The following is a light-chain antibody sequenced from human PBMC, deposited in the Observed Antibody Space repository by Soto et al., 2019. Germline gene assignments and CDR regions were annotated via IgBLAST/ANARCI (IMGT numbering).Light chain of an antibody. CDR3: GTWDSSLSVVL. J-gene: IGLJ2*01. CDR1: YSNIGSNF. Sequence: QSVLTQPPSVSAAAGQKVTTSCSGSYSNIGSNFVSWYQHFPGSAPRLLIYDNSQRPSGIPDRFSGSKSGSSATLGITGLQTGDEADYYCGTWDSSLSVVLFGGGTKLTVL. V-gene: IGLV1-51*01. CDR2: DNS.